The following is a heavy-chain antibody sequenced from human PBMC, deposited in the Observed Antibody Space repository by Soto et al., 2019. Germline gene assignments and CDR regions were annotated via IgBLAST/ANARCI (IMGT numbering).Heavy chain of an antibody. CDR2: NYYSGST. CDR3: ARGGRAWTGTEDY. J-gene: IGHJ4*02. Sequence: PSETLSLTCTVSGGSISSYYWSWIRQPPGKGLEWIGYNYYSGSTNYNPSLKSRITISVDTSKNQFSLKLSSVTAADKAVYYCARGGRAWTGTEDYWGQGTLVTVSS. CDR1: GGSISSYY. D-gene: IGHD1-1*01. V-gene: IGHV4-59*01.